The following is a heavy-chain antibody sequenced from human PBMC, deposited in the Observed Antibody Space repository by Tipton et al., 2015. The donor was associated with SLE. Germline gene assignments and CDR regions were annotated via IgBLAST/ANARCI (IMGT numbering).Heavy chain of an antibody. J-gene: IGHJ5*02. D-gene: IGHD3-16*02. CDR1: GGSMNDYY. CDR2: IYYTGSS. CDR3: ARLDYTWLSDRYTSWFDP. V-gene: IGHV4-59*01. Sequence: TLSLTCTVSGGSMNDYYWSWIRQPPGKGLEWIGYIYYTGSSNNNPSLKGRVTMSVDTSKNQFSLSVNSVTAADTAVYYCARLDYTWLSDRYTSWFDPWGQGTLVTASS.